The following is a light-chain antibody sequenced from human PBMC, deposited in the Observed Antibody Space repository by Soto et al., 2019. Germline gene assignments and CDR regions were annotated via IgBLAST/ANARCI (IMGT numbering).Light chain of an antibody. V-gene: IGKV3-20*01. CDR1: QSITRFY. CDR2: GAS. CDR3: QQSGGSPPYT. Sequence: VLTQSPGTLSLSPGERATISCRASQSITRFYLAWYQHKPGQAPRRLIYGASSRATGIPHRFSGSESGTDFTLTFSRLGREDCGVYYWQQSGGSPPYTFGQGTRLEIK. J-gene: IGKJ2*01.